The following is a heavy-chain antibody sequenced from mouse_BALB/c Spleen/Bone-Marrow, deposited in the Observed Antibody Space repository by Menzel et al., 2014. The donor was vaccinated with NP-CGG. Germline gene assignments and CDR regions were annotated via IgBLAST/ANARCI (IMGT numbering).Heavy chain of an antibody. V-gene: IGHV7-3*02. D-gene: IGHD1-1*02. Sequence: EVKLVESGGGLVQPGGSLRLSCATSGFTFTDYYMNWVRQPPGKALEWLGFIRNKANGYTTEYSASVKGRFTISRDNSQSILYLQMNTLRAEDSATYYCARDKGGILFDYWGQGPTLTVSS. CDR2: IRNKANGYTT. J-gene: IGHJ2*01. CDR1: GFTFTDYY. CDR3: ARDKGGILFDY.